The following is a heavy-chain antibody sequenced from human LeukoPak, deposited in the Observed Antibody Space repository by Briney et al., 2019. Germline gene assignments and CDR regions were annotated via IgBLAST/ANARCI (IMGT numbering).Heavy chain of an antibody. CDR1: GYTFTVYH. V-gene: IGHV1-2*02. CDR2: INPNSGGT. CDR3: ARDLGYCSSTSCYTMFDP. D-gene: IGHD2-2*01. Sequence: ASVKVSCKASGYTFTVYHMHWVRQAPGQGLEWMGWINPNSGGTNYAQKFQGRVTMTRDTSISTAYMELSRLRSDDTAVYYCARDLGYCSSTSCYTMFDPWGQGTLVTVSS. J-gene: IGHJ5*02.